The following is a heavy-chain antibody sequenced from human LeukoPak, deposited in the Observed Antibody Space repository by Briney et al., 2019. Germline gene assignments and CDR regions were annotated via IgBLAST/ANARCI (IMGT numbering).Heavy chain of an antibody. CDR1: GGSFSGYY. Sequence: SETLSLTCAVYGGSFSGYYWSWIRQPPGKGLEWIGRIYTSGSTNYNPSLKSRVTMSVDTSKNQFSLKLSSVTAADTAVYYCARDSGGTYYGKDAFDIWGQGTMVTVSS. CDR3: ARDSGGTYYGKDAFDI. J-gene: IGHJ3*02. CDR2: IYTSGST. D-gene: IGHD1-26*01. V-gene: IGHV4-4*07.